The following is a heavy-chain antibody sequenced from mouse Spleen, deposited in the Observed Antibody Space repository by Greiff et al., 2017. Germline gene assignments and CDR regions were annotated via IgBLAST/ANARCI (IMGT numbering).Heavy chain of an antibody. CDR2: ISYDGSN. CDR1: GYSITSGYY. D-gene: IGHD2-4*01. Sequence: EVKLMESGPGLVKPSQSLSLTCSVTGYSITSGYYWNWIRQFPGNKLEWMGYISYDGSNNYNPSLKNRISITRDTSKNQFFLKLNSVTTEDTATYYCAREGTMITTGYYAMDYWGQGTSVTVSS. CDR3: AREGTMITTGYYAMDY. J-gene: IGHJ4*01. V-gene: IGHV3-6*01.